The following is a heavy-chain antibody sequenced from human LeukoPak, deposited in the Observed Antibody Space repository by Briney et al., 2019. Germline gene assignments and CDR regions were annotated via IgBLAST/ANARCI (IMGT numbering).Heavy chain of an antibody. D-gene: IGHD3-16*02. CDR2: INHSGST. V-gene: IGHV4-34*01. CDR1: GGSFSGYY. CDR3: ARGRTYDYVWGSYRSPFDY. Sequence: SGTLSLTCAVYGGSFSGYYWSWIRQPPGKGLEWIGEINHSGSTNYNPSLKSRVTISVDTSKNQFSLKLSSVTAADTAVYYCARGRTYDYVWGSYRSPFDYWGQGTLVTVSS. J-gene: IGHJ4*02.